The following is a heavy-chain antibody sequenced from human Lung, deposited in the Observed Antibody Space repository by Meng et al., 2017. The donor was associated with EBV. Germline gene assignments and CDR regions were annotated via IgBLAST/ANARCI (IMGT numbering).Heavy chain of an antibody. Sequence: QGQLQQWGAGLLKSSETLSLTCAVYGGSFSGYYWSWIRQPPGKGLEWIGEINHTGSTNYNPSLKSRVTISIDTSKNQFSLKLSSVTAADTAVYYCARGRNALGYWGQGTLVTVSS. CDR3: ARGRNALGY. CDR2: INHTGST. D-gene: IGHD1-14*01. V-gene: IGHV4-34*01. CDR1: GGSFSGYY. J-gene: IGHJ4*02.